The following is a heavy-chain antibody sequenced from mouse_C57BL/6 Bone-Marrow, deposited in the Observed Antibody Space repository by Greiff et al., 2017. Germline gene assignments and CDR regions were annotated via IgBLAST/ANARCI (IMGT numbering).Heavy chain of an antibody. CDR3: TTGWLLPVEFDV. D-gene: IGHD2-3*01. CDR2: IDPENGDT. CDR1: GFNIKDDY. J-gene: IGHJ1*03. V-gene: IGHV14-4*01. Sequence: EVQLQQSGAELVRPGASVKLSCTASGFNIKDDYMHWVKQRPEQGLEWIGWIDPENGDTEYASKFQGKATITADTSSNTAYLQLSSLTSEDTAVYYCTTGWLLPVEFDVWGTGTTVTVSS.